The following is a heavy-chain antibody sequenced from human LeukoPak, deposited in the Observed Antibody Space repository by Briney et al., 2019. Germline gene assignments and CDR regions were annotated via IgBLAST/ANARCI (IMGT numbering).Heavy chain of an antibody. CDR3: ARVRFLESFSTFGRDSYYYYMDV. V-gene: IGHV4-4*07. CDR2: IYTTGST. J-gene: IGHJ6*03. CDR1: RGSISNYY. Sequence: SETLSLTCTVSRGSISNYYWSWIRQPAGKGLEWIGLIYTTGSTNYNPSLKSRVTMSVDTSKNQFSLKLSSVTAADTVVYYCARVRFLESFSTFGRDSYYYYMDVWGIGTTVTVSS. D-gene: IGHD3-3*01.